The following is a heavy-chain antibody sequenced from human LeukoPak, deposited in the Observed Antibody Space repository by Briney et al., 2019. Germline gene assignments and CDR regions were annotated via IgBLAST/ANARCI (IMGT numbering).Heavy chain of an antibody. CDR2: ISYDGSNK. J-gene: IGHJ4*02. D-gene: IGHD4-17*01. CDR3: AKVSTVTTIIREIDY. Sequence: GGSLRLSCAASGFTFSSYAMHWVRQAPGKGLEWVAVISYDGSNKYYADSVKGRFTISRDNSKNTLYLQMNSLRAEDTAVYYCAKVSTVTTIIREIDYWGQGTLVTVSS. CDR1: GFTFSSYA. V-gene: IGHV3-30-3*01.